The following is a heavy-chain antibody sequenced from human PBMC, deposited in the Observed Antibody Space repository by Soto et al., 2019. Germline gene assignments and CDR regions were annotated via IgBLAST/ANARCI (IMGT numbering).Heavy chain of an antibody. D-gene: IGHD5-12*01. J-gene: IGHJ6*02. CDR1: GGSISSGGYY. CDR2: IYYSGST. V-gene: IGHV4-31*03. Sequence: QVQLQESGPGLVKPSQTLSLTCTVSGGSISSGGYYWSWIRQHPGKGLEWIGYIYYSGSTYYNPSLKSRVTISVDTSKNQFSLKLSSVTAAGTAVYYCARDKGGYAHYGMDVWGQGTTVTVSS. CDR3: ARDKGGYAHYGMDV.